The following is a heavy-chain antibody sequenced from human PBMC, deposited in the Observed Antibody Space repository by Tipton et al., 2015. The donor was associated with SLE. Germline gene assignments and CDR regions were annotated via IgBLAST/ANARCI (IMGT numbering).Heavy chain of an antibody. V-gene: IGHV4-34*01. Sequence: TLSLTCAVYGGSFSGYYWSWIRQPPGKGLEWTGEINHSGSTNYNPSLKSRVTISVDTSKNQFSLRLSSVTAADTAVYYCARGVGYSSSWYGRNWFDPWGQGTLVTVSS. CDR1: GGSFSGYY. CDR3: ARGVGYSSSWYGRNWFDP. D-gene: IGHD6-13*01. CDR2: INHSGST. J-gene: IGHJ5*02.